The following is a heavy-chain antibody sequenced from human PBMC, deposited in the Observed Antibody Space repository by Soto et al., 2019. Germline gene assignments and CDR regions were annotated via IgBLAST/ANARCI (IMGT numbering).Heavy chain of an antibody. D-gene: IGHD3-10*01. CDR2: IIPIFGTA. J-gene: IGHJ6*02. Sequence: SVKVSCKASGDTFSIYAISWVRQAPGQGLEWMGGIIPIFGTANYAQKFQGRVTITADESTSTAYMELSSLRSEDTAVYYCARDPGGDYYGSGRNYYGMDVWGQGITVTVSS. CDR1: GDTFSIYA. V-gene: IGHV1-69*13. CDR3: ARDPGGDYYGSGRNYYGMDV.